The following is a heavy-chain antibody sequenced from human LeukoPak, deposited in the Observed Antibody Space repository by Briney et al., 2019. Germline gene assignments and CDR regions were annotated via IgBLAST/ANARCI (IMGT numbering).Heavy chain of an antibody. CDR2: ISAYNGNT. Sequence: ASVRVSCKASGYTFTNYGVSWVRQAPGQGLECMGWISAYNGNTNYAQNLLGRVTMTTDTSTTTAYLELRSLRSDDTAVYYCARGAYCGGDCSSSDAFDIWGQGTMVTVSS. CDR1: GYTFTNYG. J-gene: IGHJ3*02. CDR3: ARGAYCGGDCSSSDAFDI. V-gene: IGHV1-18*01. D-gene: IGHD2-21*02.